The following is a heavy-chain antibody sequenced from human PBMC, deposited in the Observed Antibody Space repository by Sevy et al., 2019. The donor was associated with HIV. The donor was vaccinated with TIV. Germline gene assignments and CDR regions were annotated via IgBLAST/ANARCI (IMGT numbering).Heavy chain of an antibody. CDR1: GFTFKSYV. V-gene: IGHV3-23*01. CDR2: ISGSGGST. CDR3: AKASSIAAGFDY. Sequence: GSLRLSCAASGFTFKSYVMSWVRQAPGKGLEWVSGISGSGGSTYYAASVKGRFIISRDNYKNTLYLEMNSLRAKDTAVYYCAKASSIAAGFDYWGQGTLVTVSS. D-gene: IGHD6-6*01. J-gene: IGHJ4*02.